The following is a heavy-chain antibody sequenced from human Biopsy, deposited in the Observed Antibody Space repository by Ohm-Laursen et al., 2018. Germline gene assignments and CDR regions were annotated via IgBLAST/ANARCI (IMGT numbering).Heavy chain of an antibody. D-gene: IGHD1-26*01. CDR1: GFTFSSYP. CDR2: ITRDGFYM. Sequence: SLRLSCTASGFTFSSYPINWVRQAPGKGLEWVSSITRDGFYMFYADSVKGRFTISRDYAKNLVSLEMNSLRVEDTAVYYCARGGADSHGTDSWGQGTLVSVSS. CDR3: ARGGADSHGTDS. J-gene: IGHJ4*02. V-gene: IGHV3-21*06.